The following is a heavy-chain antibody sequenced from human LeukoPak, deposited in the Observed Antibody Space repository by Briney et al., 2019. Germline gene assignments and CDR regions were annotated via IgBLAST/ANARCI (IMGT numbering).Heavy chain of an antibody. CDR1: GFTVSSNY. J-gene: IGHJ4*02. CDR3: TRDDTSSRGYSGYDYFDY. Sequence: GGSLRLSCAASGFTVSSNYMSWVRQAPGKGLEWVGFIRSKAYGGTTEYAASVKGRFTISRDDSKSIAYLQMNSLKTEDTAVYYCTRDDTSSRGYSGYDYFDYWGQGTLVTVSS. D-gene: IGHD5-12*01. V-gene: IGHV3-49*04. CDR2: IRSKAYGGTT.